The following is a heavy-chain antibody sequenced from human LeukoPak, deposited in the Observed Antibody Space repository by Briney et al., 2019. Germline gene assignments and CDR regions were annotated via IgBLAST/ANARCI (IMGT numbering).Heavy chain of an antibody. Sequence: SETLSLTCTVSGGSISSGGYSWRWIRQPPGKGLEWIGYIYHSGSTYYNPSLKSRVTISVDRSKNQFSLKLSSVTAADTAVYYCARSNTYYYGSGSYYTDAFDIWGQGTMVTVSS. CDR3: ARSNTYYYGSGSYYTDAFDI. J-gene: IGHJ3*02. D-gene: IGHD3-10*01. CDR2: IYHSGST. V-gene: IGHV4-30-2*01. CDR1: GGSISSGGYS.